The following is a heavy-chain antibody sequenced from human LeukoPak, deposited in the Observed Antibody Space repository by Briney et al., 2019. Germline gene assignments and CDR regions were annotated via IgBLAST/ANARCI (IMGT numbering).Heavy chain of an antibody. CDR2: INPSGGST. D-gene: IGHD3-22*01. V-gene: IGHV1-46*01. CDR3: ATVSYYDSSGYYYYYYGMDV. Sequence: ASVKVSRKASGYTFTSYYMHWVRQAPGQGLEWMGIINPSGGSTSYAQKFQGRVTMTEDTSTDTAYMELSSLRSEDTAVYYCATVSYYDSSGYYYYYYGMDVWGQGTTVTVSS. CDR1: GYTFTSYY. J-gene: IGHJ6*02.